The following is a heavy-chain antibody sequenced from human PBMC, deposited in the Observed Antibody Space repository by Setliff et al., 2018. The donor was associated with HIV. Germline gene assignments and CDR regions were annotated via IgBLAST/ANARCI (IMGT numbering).Heavy chain of an antibody. CDR1: GGSFSGYS. CDR3: ARGGGDGYNYNYYYYGTDV. CDR2: IYTSGST. Sequence: SETLSLTCAVYGGSFSGYSWSWIRQPPGKGLEWIGRIYTSGSTNYNPSLKSRVTISVDTSKNQFSLKLSSVTAADTAVYYCARGGGDGYNYNYYYYGTDVWGQGTTVTVSS. J-gene: IGHJ6*02. D-gene: IGHD1-1*01. V-gene: IGHV4-4*08.